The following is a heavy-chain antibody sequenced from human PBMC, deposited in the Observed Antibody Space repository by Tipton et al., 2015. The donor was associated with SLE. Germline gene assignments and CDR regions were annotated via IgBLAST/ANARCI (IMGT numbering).Heavy chain of an antibody. CDR1: GDTISDHY. Sequence: TLSLTCTVSGDTISDHYWSWIRQPPGKGLEWIGYISYSGSTNYSPSLKSRVTISLDTSKTQFSLNLRSVTAADTAVYYCVRDDGAGPYYYGMDVWGQGTTVTVSS. CDR3: VRDDGAGPYYYGMDV. CDR2: ISYSGST. D-gene: IGHD1-26*01. J-gene: IGHJ6*02. V-gene: IGHV4-59*11.